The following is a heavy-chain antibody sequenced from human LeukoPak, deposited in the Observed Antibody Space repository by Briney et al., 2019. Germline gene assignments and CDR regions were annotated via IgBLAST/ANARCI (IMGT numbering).Heavy chain of an antibody. V-gene: IGHV1-2*04. Sequence: ASVKVSCKASGYTFTGYYMHGVRQAPGQGLEWMGWINPNSGGTNYAQKFQGWVTMTRDTSISTAYMELSRLRSDDTAVYYCAREGHDCSGASCYDYWGQGTLVTVSS. J-gene: IGHJ4*02. CDR1: GYTFTGYY. CDR2: INPNSGGT. D-gene: IGHD2-15*01. CDR3: AREGHDCSGASCYDY.